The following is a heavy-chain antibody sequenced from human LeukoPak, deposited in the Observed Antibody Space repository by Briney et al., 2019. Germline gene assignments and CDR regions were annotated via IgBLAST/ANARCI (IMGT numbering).Heavy chain of an antibody. CDR3: ARDYYDSSGYYHVNWFDP. CDR2: IYTSGST. J-gene: IGHJ5*02. V-gene: IGHV4-61*02. Sequence: PSQTLSLTCTVSGGSISSGSYYWSWIRQPAGKGPEWIGRIYTSGSTNYNPSLKSRVTISVDTSKNQFSLKLSSVTAEDTAVYYCARDYYDSSGYYHVNWFDPWGQGTLVTVSS. D-gene: IGHD3-22*01. CDR1: GGSISSGSYY.